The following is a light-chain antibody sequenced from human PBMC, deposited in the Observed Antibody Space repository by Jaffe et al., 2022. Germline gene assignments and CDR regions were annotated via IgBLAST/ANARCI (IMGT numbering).Light chain of an antibody. J-gene: IGKJ2*03. V-gene: IGKV3-20*01. CDR3: QQYGGSPIYS. CDR2: GAS. Sequence: EIVLTQSPDTLSLSPGERVTLSCRASQSLGSRYLAWYQQRPGQPPRLLIYGASSRDTGIPDRFSGSGSGTDFTLTISRLEPEDFAVYYCQQYGGSPIYSFGQGTKVEIK. CDR1: QSLGSRY.